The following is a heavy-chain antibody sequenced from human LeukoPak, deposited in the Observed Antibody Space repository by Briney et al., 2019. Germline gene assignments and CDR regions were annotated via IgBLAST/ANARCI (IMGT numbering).Heavy chain of an antibody. Sequence: GASLRLSCAASGFTFSSYAMSWVRQAPGKGLEWVSAISGSGGSTYYADSVKGRFTISRDNSKNTLYLQMNSLRAEDTAVYYCAKLRVELLWLGEAMVGDWYFDLWGRGTLVTVSS. D-gene: IGHD3-10*01. CDR3: AKLRVELLWLGEAMVGDWYFDL. V-gene: IGHV3-23*01. CDR1: GFTFSSYA. J-gene: IGHJ2*01. CDR2: ISGSGGST.